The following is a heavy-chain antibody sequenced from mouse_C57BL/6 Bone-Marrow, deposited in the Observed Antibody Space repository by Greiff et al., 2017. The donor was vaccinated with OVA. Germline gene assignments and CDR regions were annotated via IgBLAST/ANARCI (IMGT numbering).Heavy chain of an antibody. D-gene: IGHD2-2*01. CDR3: ARNGGYPARFAY. Sequence: QVQLQQPGAELVKPGASVKLSCKASGYTFTSYWMHWVKQRPGQGLEWIGMIHPNSGSTNYNEKFKSKATLTVDKSSSTAYMQLSSLTSEDSAVYYGARNGGYPARFAYWGQGTLVTVSA. CDR2: IHPNSGST. CDR1: GYTFTSYW. V-gene: IGHV1-64*01. J-gene: IGHJ3*01.